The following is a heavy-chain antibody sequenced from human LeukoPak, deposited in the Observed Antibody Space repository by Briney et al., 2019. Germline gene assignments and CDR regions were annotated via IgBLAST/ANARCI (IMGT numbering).Heavy chain of an antibody. CDR1: GFTFDDYG. CDR3: ASSWGGSYYLGFDY. D-gene: IGHD3-10*01. V-gene: IGHV3-20*04. J-gene: IGHJ4*02. CDR2: IILNGGRT. Sequence: PGGSLRLSCAASGFTFDDYGMSWVRQVPGKGLEWVSGIILNGGRTGYADSVKGRFTISRDNAKNSLYLQMNSLRAEDTALYYCASSWGGSYYLGFDYWGQGTLVTVPS.